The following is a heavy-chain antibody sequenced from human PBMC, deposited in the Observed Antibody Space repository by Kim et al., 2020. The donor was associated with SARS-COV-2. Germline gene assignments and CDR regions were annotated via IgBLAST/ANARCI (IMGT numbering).Heavy chain of an antibody. J-gene: IGHJ4*02. CDR2: IIPIFGTA. D-gene: IGHD1-1*01. CDR1: GGTFSSYA. Sequence: SVKVSCKASGGTFSSYAISWVRQAPGQGLEWMGGIIPIFGTANYAQKFQGRVTITADESTSTAYMELSSLRSEDTAVYYCAREEYNWNDGGKGACFDYWGEGTLVTVSS. V-gene: IGHV1-69*13. CDR3: AREEYNWNDGGKGACFDY.